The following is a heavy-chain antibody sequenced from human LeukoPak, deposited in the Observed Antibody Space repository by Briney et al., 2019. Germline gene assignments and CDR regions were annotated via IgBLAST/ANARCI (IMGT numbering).Heavy chain of an antibody. CDR3: ARELLWFGELPYFDY. D-gene: IGHD3-10*01. Sequence: SETLSLTCTVSGYSISSGYYWGWIRQPPGKGLEWIESIYHSGSTYYNPSLKSRVTISVDTSKNQFSLKLSSVTAADTAVYYCARELLWFGELPYFDYWGQGTLVTVSS. CDR2: IYHSGST. V-gene: IGHV4-38-2*02. CDR1: GYSISSGYY. J-gene: IGHJ4*02.